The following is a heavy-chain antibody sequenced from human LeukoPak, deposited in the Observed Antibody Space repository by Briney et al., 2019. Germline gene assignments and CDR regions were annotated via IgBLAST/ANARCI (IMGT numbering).Heavy chain of an antibody. CDR2: INHSGST. D-gene: IGHD6-13*01. CDR3: ARGSYSSSWYNYYYGMDV. J-gene: IGHJ6*02. CDR1: GGSFSGYY. Sequence: SETLSLTCAVYGGSFSGYYWSWIRQPPGKGLEWIGEINHSGSTNYNPSLESRVTISVDTSKNQFSLKLSSVTAADTAVYYCARGSYSSSWYNYYYGMDVWGQGTTVTVSS. V-gene: IGHV4-34*01.